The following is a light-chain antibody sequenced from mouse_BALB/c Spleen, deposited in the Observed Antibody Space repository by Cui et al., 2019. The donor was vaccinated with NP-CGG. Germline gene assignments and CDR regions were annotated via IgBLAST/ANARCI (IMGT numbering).Light chain of an antibody. J-gene: IGLJ1*01. V-gene: IGLV1*01. Sequence: QAVVTQESALTTSPGETVTLTCRSNTGAVTTSNYANGVQEKPDHLFTGLIGGTNNRAPGVPARFSGSLIGDKAALTITGAQTEDEAIYFCALWYSNHWVFGGGTKLTVL. CDR3: ALWYSNHWV. CDR1: TGAVTTSNY. CDR2: GTN.